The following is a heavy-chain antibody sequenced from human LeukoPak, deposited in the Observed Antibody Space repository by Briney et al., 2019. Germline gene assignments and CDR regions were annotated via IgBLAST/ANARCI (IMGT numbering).Heavy chain of an antibody. CDR1: GFTFSSYG. CDR2: ISVSGGST. D-gene: IGHD5-18*01. Sequence: PGGSLRLSCAASGFTFSSYGMSWVRQAPGKGLEWVSAISVSGGSTYYADSVKGRFTISRDNSKNTLYLQMNSLRAEDTAVYYCAKGLDTAMGTPPYDFDYWGQGTLVTVSS. CDR3: AKGLDTAMGTPPYDFDY. V-gene: IGHV3-23*01. J-gene: IGHJ4*02.